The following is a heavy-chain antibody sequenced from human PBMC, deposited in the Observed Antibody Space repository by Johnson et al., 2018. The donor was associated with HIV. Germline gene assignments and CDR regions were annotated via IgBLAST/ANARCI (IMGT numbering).Heavy chain of an antibody. J-gene: IGHJ3*02. D-gene: IGHD1-26*01. V-gene: IGHV3-66*01. CDR3: ARDWASGSYFWGRGAFDI. CDR1: GFSVSYNS. CDR2: ISSGGVT. Sequence: VLLVESGGGVVRPGGSLRLSCAVSGFSVSYNSMSWVRQAPGKGLEWVSVISSGGVTYYIDSVQGRFTISRDSSKNTLYLQMNSLRAEETAVYYCARDWASGSYFWGRGAFDIRGQGTMVTVSS.